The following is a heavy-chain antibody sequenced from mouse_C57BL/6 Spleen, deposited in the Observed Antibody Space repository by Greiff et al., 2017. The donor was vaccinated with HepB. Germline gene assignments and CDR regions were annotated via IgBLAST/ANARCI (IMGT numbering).Heavy chain of an antibody. J-gene: IGHJ3*01. Sequence: QVQLQQPGAELVKPGASVKMSCKASGYTFTSYWITWVKQRPGQGLEWIGDIYPGSGSTNYNEKFKSKATLTVDTSSSTAYMQLSSLTSEDSVVYYCARHYYGSSYGFAYWGQGTLVTVSA. CDR3: ARHYYGSSYGFAY. V-gene: IGHV1-55*01. D-gene: IGHD1-1*01. CDR2: IYPGSGST. CDR1: GYTFTSYW.